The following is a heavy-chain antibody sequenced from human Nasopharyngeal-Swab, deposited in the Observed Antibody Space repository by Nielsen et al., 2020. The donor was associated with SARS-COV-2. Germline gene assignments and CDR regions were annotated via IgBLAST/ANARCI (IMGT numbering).Heavy chain of an antibody. CDR2: IYYDGSKK. Sequence: GESLNISCAASGFTFSSYGMHGVRQAPGKGLEWVAIIYYDGSKKYYADSVNGRFTISRDNSKNTLYLQMNSLRGEDTAVYYCARESGVGELLGVSFDYWGQGTLVTVSS. D-gene: IGHD3-10*01. CDR3: ARESGVGELLGVSFDY. J-gene: IGHJ4*02. V-gene: IGHV3-33*01. CDR1: GFTFSSYG.